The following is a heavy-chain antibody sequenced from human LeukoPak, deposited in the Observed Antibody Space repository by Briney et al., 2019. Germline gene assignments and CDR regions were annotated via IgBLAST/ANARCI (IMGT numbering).Heavy chain of an antibody. CDR1: GFNFNTYW. J-gene: IGHJ6*03. CDR3: AKAIGSGSYHLGYCYYYMDV. D-gene: IGHD3-10*01. V-gene: IGHV3-7*01. Sequence: GGSLRLSCAASGFNFNTYWMSWVRQAPGKGLEWVANIKQDGSEKFYGDSMKGRFTISRDNSKNTLYLQMNSLSTEDTAVYHCAKAIGSGSYHLGYCYYYMDVWGKGTTVTVSS. CDR2: IKQDGSEK.